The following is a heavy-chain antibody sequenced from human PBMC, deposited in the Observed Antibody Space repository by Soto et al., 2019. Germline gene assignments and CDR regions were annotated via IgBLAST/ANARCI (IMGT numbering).Heavy chain of an antibody. D-gene: IGHD2-2*01. CDR3: AREVGYMDV. V-gene: IGHV1-18*04. J-gene: IGHJ6*02. Sequence: ASVKVSCKAPGSTFTTSGINWVRPAPGQCLEWMGWVSLYNGDSTYAQKVPGRVTMTTDTSTTTAYLELRSLRSDDAAVYYCAREVGYMDVWGQGTTVTVS. CDR2: VSLYNGDS. CDR1: GSTFTTSG.